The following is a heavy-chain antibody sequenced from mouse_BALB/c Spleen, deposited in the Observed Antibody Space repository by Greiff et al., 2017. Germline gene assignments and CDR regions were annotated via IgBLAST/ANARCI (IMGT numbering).Heavy chain of an antibody. V-gene: IGHV3-6*02. CDR2: ISYDGSN. J-gene: IGHJ2*01. Sequence: EVKLQESGPGLVKPSQSLSLTCSVTGYSITSGYYWNWLRQFPGNKLEWMGYISYDGSNNYNPAPKNRISITRDTSKNQFFLKLNSVTTEDTATYYCARETMITTFDYWGQGTTLTVSS. D-gene: IGHD2-4*01. CDR1: GYSITSGYY. CDR3: ARETMITTFDY.